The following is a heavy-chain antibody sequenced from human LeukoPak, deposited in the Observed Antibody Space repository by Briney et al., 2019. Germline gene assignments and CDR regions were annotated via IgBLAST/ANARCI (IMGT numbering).Heavy chain of an antibody. CDR3: ARDDY. CDR2: IKQDGSEK. V-gene: IGHV3-7*01. Sequence: GGSLRLSCAASGFTFSNHWMIWVRQAPGKGLEWVGNIKQDGSEKRYADSVRGRFSISRDNAQTSLYLQMNSLRAEDTAVYYCARDDYWGQGTLVTVSS. CDR1: GFTFSNHW. J-gene: IGHJ4*02.